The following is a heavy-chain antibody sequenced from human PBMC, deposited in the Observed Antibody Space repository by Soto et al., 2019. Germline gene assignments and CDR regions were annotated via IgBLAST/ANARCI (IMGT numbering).Heavy chain of an antibody. CDR2: INPKSGGT. V-gene: IGHV1-2*02. D-gene: IGHD6-19*01. CDR1: GYTFTGYY. CDR3: ARDRELYSSGWYGWWYFDL. J-gene: IGHJ2*01. Sequence: QVQLVQSGAEVKKPGASVKVSCKASGYTFTGYYMHWVRQAPGQGLEWMGWINPKSGGTNYAQKFQGRVTMTRETSTSTAYMELSRLRSDATAVYYCARDRELYSSGWYGWWYFDLWGRGTLVTVSS.